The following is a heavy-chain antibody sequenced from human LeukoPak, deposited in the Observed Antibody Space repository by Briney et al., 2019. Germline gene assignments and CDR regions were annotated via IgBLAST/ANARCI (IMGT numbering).Heavy chain of an antibody. Sequence: GSLRLSCAASGFTFSSYAMSWVRQAPGKGLEWVSAISGSGGSTYYADSVKGRFTISRDNSKNTLYLQMNSLRAEDTAVYYCARDDRGGDYYDSSGKTDYWGQGTLVTVSS. CDR2: ISGSGGST. D-gene: IGHD3-22*01. V-gene: IGHV3-23*01. CDR1: GFTFSSYA. J-gene: IGHJ4*02. CDR3: ARDDRGGDYYDSSGKTDY.